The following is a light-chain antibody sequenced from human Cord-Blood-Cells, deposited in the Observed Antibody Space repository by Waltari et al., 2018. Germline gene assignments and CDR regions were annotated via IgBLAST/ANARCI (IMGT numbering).Light chain of an antibody. CDR2: EVS. J-gene: IGLJ3*02. Sequence: QSALTQPASVSGSPGQSITISCTGTSSDVGGYNYVSWYQQHPGKAPRPMIYEVSNRPSGVSSRVSGSKAGNTASLTSSGLHAEDEADYYCSSYTSSSTWVFGGGTKLTVL. CDR3: SSYTSSSTWV. V-gene: IGLV2-14*01. CDR1: SSDVGGYNY.